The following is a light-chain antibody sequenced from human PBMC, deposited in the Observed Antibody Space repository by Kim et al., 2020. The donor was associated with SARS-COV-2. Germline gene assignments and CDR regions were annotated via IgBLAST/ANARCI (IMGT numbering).Light chain of an antibody. CDR3: QQRSNWPPMYT. J-gene: IGKJ2*01. CDR1: QSVSSY. CDR2: DAS. V-gene: IGKV3-11*01. Sequence: EIVLTQSPATLSLSPGERATLSCRASQSVSSYLAWYQQKPGQAPRLLIYDASNRATGIPARSSGSGSGTDFTLTISSLEPEDFAVYYCQQRSNWPPMYTFGQGTKLEI.